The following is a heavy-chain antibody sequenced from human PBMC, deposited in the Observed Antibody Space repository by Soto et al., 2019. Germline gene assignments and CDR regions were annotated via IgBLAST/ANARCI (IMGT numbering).Heavy chain of an antibody. CDR1: GDSVSSNSAA. Sequence: SQTLSLTCAISGDSVSSNSAAWNWIRQSPSRGLEWLGRTYYRSKWYNDYAVSVKSRITINPDTSKNQFSLQLNSVTPEDTAVYYCARDPLQSERYCTNGVCYAYYYYGMDVWGQGTTVTVSS. J-gene: IGHJ6*02. D-gene: IGHD2-8*01. CDR2: TYYRSKWYN. V-gene: IGHV6-1*01. CDR3: ARDPLQSERYCTNGVCYAYYYYGMDV.